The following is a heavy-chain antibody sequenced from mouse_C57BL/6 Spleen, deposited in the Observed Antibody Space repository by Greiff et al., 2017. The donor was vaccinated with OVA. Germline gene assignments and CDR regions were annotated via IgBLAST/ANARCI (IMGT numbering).Heavy chain of an antibody. CDR3: VCFNYDAMDY. Sequence: EVQLVESGGGLVQPGGSLSLSCAASGFTFTDYYMSWVRQPPGKALEWLGFIRNKANGYTTEYSASVKGRFTISRDNSQSILYLQMNALRAEDSSTYYFVCFNYDAMDYWGQGTSVTVSS. CDR2: IRNKANGYTT. J-gene: IGHJ4*01. V-gene: IGHV7-3*01. CDR1: GFTFTDYY.